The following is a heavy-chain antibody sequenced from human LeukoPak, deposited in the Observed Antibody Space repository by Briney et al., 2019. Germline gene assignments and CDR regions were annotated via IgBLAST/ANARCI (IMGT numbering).Heavy chain of an antibody. CDR3: AREQSSGYLYYFDY. V-gene: IGHV4-59*01. J-gene: IGHJ4*02. D-gene: IGHD3-22*01. CDR1: GGSISSYY. Sequence: SETLSPTCTVSGGSISSYYWSWIRQPPGKGLEWIGYIYYSGSTNYNPSLKSRVTISVDTSKNQFSLKLSSVTAADTAVYYCAREQSSGYLYYFDYWGQGTLVTVSS. CDR2: IYYSGST.